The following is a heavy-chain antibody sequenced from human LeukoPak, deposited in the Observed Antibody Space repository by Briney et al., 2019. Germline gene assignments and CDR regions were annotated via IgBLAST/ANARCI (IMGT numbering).Heavy chain of an antibody. CDR3: ARDISYGDGGGY. J-gene: IGHJ4*02. Sequence: SETLSLTCTVSGYSISSGYYWGWIRPPPGKGLEWIGSIYHSGSTYYNPSLKSRVTISVDTSKNQFSLKLSSVTAADTAVYYCARDISYGDGGGYWGQGTLVTVSS. D-gene: IGHD4-17*01. CDR1: GYSISSGYY. V-gene: IGHV4-38-2*02. CDR2: IYHSGST.